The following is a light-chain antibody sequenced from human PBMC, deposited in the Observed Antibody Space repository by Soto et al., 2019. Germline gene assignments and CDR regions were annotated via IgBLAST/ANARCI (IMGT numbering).Light chain of an antibody. CDR3: CSYTGNWV. CDR1: SSDLGDSNF. Sequence: QSVLTQPRSLSGSPGQSVTISCTGASSDLGDSNFVSWYQQHPGEVPKLLIYDVNKRPSGVPDRFSGSKSGNTASLTISGLQAEDEADYYCCSYTGNWVFGVGTKLTVL. CDR2: DVN. J-gene: IGLJ3*02. V-gene: IGLV2-11*01.